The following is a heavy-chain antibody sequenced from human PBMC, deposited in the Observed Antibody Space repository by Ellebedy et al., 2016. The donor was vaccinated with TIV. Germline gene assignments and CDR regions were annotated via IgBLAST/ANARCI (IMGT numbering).Heavy chain of an antibody. CDR2: VYFTGGT. CDR1: AGSRRGSC. D-gene: IGHD1-14*01. Sequence: SETLSLTXTLPAGSRRGSCWAWIRQSPGKGLEWIGNVYFTGGTTYNPSLRARVTILIDTSKNYFSLKMTSVTAADTATYYCAAVKEPSYQYYMEVWGKGTTVTVSS. J-gene: IGHJ6*03. V-gene: IGHV4-59*01. CDR3: AAVKEPSYQYYMEV.